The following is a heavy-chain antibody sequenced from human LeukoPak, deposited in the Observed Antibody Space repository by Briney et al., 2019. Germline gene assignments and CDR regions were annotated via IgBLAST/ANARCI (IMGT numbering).Heavy chain of an antibody. CDR1: GFTFSSYW. V-gene: IGHV3-7*01. CDR3: ALNPDYYGSGSFDY. J-gene: IGHJ4*02. Sequence: GGSLRLSCAASGFTFSSYWMSWVRQAPGKGLEWVADIKEDGSEKYYVDSVKGRFTISRDNAKNSLYLQMNSLRAEDTAVNYCALNPDYYGSGSFDYWGQGTLVTVSS. CDR2: IKEDGSEK. D-gene: IGHD3-10*01.